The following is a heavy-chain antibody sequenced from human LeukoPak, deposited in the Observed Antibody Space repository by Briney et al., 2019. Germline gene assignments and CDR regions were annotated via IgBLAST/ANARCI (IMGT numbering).Heavy chain of an antibody. CDR3: ATFSGRYSGY. CDR1: GYTFTDYY. V-gene: IGHV1-69-2*01. CDR2: VDPEDGET. J-gene: IGHJ4*02. D-gene: IGHD3-10*01. Sequence: VASVKISCKVSGYTFTDYYMHWVQQAPGKGLDWMGLVDPEDGETIYAEKFQGRVTITADTSTDTAYMELSSLRSEDTAVYYCATFSGRYSGYWGQGTLVTVSS.